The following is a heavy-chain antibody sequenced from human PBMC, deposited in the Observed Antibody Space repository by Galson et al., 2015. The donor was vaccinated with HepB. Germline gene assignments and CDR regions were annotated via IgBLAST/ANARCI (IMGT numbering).Heavy chain of an antibody. D-gene: IGHD1-26*01. Sequence: SVKVSCKVSGYTLTELSMHWVRQAPGKGLEWMGGFDPEDGETIYAQKFQGRVTMTEDTSTGTAYMELSSLRSEDTAVYYCATPPPLGSYYAYGMDVWGQGTTVTVSS. CDR1: GYTLTELS. V-gene: IGHV1-24*01. CDR3: ATPPPLGSYYAYGMDV. CDR2: FDPEDGET. J-gene: IGHJ6*02.